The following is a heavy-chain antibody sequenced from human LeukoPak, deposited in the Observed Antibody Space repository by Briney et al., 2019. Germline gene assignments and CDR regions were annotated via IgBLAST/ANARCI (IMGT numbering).Heavy chain of an antibody. V-gene: IGHV4-38-2*02. Sequence: NPSETLSLTCTVSGYSISSGFYWGWIRQPPGKGLECIGSIYHSGSTYYNPSLKSRVTISVDTSKNQFSLKLSSVTAADTAVYYCAAISNRYYYYYMDVWGKGTTVTISS. CDR3: AAISNRYYYYYMDV. CDR1: GYSISSGFY. J-gene: IGHJ6*03. CDR2: IYHSGST.